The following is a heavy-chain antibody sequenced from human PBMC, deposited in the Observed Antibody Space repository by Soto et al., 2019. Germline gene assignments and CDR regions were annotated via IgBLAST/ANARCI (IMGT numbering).Heavy chain of an antibody. CDR1: GFTFSNAW. V-gene: IGHV3-15*07. CDR3: TTLLYYGSGSPEIDF. CDR2: IKSKSDGGTT. D-gene: IGHD3-10*01. Sequence: GGSLRLSCAVSGFTFSNAWMNWVRQAPGKGLEWVGRIKSKSDGGTTDYAAPVKGRFTISRDDSKNTLYLQMNSLKTEDTAVYYCTTLLYYGSGSPEIDFWGQGTLVTVSS. J-gene: IGHJ4*02.